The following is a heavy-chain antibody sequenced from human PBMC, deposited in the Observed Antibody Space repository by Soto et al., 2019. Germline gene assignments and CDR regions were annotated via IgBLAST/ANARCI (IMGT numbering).Heavy chain of an antibody. V-gene: IGHV3-23*01. Sequence: EVQLLESGGGLVQPGGSLRLSCAASGFTFSSDAMNWVRQAPGKGLEWVSSISGSGGSTYYADSVKGRFTISRDNSKNTLYLQMTSLRAEDTAVYYCAKGAFYYDSSVYYGDWGQGTLVTVSS. D-gene: IGHD3-22*01. CDR2: ISGSGGST. J-gene: IGHJ4*02. CDR1: GFTFSSDA. CDR3: AKGAFYYDSSVYYGD.